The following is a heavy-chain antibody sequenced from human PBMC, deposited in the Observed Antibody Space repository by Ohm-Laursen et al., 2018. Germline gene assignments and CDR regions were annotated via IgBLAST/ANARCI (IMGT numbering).Heavy chain of an antibody. CDR2: ISGSSTTI. CDR1: GFTFSSYS. J-gene: IGHJ4*02. V-gene: IGHV3-48*01. D-gene: IGHD2-15*01. CDR3: ARGHRDIVVVVAATRFDY. Sequence: SLRLSCSAPGFTFSSYSMNWVRQAPGKGLEWVSYISGSSTTIYYADSVKGRFTISRDNAKNSLYLQMNSLRAEDTAVYYCARGHRDIVVVVAATRFDYWGQGTLVTVSS.